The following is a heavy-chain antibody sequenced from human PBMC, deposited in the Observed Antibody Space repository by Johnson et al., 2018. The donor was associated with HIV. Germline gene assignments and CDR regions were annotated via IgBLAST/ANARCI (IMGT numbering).Heavy chain of an antibody. CDR1: GFTFSSYG. D-gene: IGHD6-6*01. J-gene: IGHJ3*02. CDR2: ISYDGSNK. Sequence: QVQLVESGGGVVQPGTSLRLSCAASGFTFSSYGIHWVRQAPGKGLEWVAVISYDGSNKYYADSVKGRFTISRDNSKNTLYLQMNSLRAEDTAVYYCARATRSSSSGRHDAFDIWGQGTMVTVSS. V-gene: IGHV3-30*19. CDR3: ARATRSSSSGRHDAFDI.